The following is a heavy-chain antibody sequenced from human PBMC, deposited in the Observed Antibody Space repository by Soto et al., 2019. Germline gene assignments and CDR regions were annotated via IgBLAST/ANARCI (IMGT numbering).Heavy chain of an antibody. Sequence: GESLKISCKGSGYSFTSYWIGWVRQMPGKGLEWMGIIYPGDSDTRYSPSFQGQVTISADKSISTAYLQWSSLKASDTAMYYCVSHTRQLGYCSSTSCSPSFDIWGQGTMVTVSS. V-gene: IGHV5-51*01. CDR1: GYSFTSYW. D-gene: IGHD2-2*01. CDR3: VSHTRQLGYCSSTSCSPSFDI. CDR2: IYPGDSDT. J-gene: IGHJ3*02.